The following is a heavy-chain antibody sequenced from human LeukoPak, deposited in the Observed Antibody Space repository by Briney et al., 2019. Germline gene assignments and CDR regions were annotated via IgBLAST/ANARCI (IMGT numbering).Heavy chain of an antibody. CDR2: INAGNGNT. CDR1: GYTFTSYA. V-gene: IGHV1-3*01. Sequence: GASVKVSCTASGYTFTSYAVHWVRQAPGQRLEWMGWINAGNGNTKYSQKFQGRVTITRDTSASTAYMELSSLRSEDTAVYYCARYCSSTSCYWSDSFDIWGQGTMVTVSS. CDR3: ARYCSSTSCYWSDSFDI. D-gene: IGHD2-2*01. J-gene: IGHJ3*02.